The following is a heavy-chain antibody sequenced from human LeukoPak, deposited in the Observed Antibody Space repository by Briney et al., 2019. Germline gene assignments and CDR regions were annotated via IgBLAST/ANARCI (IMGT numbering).Heavy chain of an antibody. J-gene: IGHJ6*02. Sequence: ASVKVSCKASGYTFTSYGISWVRQAPVQGLEWMGWISAYNGNTNYAQKLQGRVTMTTDTSTSTAYMELRSLRSDDTAVYYCARDSIVVVPAAIKPYYYYGMDVWGQGTTVTVSS. D-gene: IGHD2-2*01. CDR3: ARDSIVVVPAAIKPYYYYGMDV. V-gene: IGHV1-18*01. CDR1: GYTFTSYG. CDR2: ISAYNGNT.